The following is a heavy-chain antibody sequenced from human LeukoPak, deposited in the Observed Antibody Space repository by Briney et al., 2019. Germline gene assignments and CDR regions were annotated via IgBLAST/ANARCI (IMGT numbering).Heavy chain of an antibody. CDR1: GFTFSSYW. J-gene: IGHJ4*02. CDR3: ARDHYDFWRSWSNNLDY. V-gene: IGHV3-48*02. CDR2: ISSSSSTI. D-gene: IGHD3-3*01. Sequence: GGSLRLSCAVSGFTFSSYWLNWVRQAPGKGLEWVSYISSSSSTIYYADSVKGRFTISRDNAKNTLYLQMNSLRDEDTAGDYRARDHYDFWRSWSNNLDYWRQRAMVTLPS.